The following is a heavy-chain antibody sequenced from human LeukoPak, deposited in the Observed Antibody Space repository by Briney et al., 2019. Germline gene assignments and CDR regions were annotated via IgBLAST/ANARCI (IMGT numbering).Heavy chain of an antibody. Sequence: PSETLSLTCTVSGGSISSYYWSWIRQPPGKGLEWIGDIYYSGSTNYNPSLKSRVTISVDTSKNQFSLKLSSVTAADTAVYYCARVYSSSWLYFDYWGQGTLVTVSS. J-gene: IGHJ4*02. D-gene: IGHD6-13*01. CDR1: GGSISSYY. CDR2: IYYSGST. V-gene: IGHV4-59*01. CDR3: ARVYSSSWLYFDY.